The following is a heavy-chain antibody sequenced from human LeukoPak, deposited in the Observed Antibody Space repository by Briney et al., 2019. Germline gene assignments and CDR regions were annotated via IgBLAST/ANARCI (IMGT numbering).Heavy chain of an antibody. V-gene: IGHV3-7*01. D-gene: IGHD3-9*01. CDR3: ARTGYDILTGYYFDY. CDR1: GFTFSSYW. CDR2: IKQDGSEK. Sequence: PGGSLRLSCAASGFTFSSYWMSWVRQAPGKGLEWVANIKQDGSEKYYVDSVKGRFTISRDNAKNSLYLQMNSLRAEDTAVYYCARTGYDILTGYYFDYWGQGTLVTVSS. J-gene: IGHJ4*02.